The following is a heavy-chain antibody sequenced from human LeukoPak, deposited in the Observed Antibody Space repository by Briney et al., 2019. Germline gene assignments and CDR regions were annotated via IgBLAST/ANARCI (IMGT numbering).Heavy chain of an antibody. CDR2: ISYDGSNK. CDR1: GFTFSSYG. CDR3: AKDQSSNDDYGDYGWFDP. Sequence: GGSLRLSCAASGFTFSSYGMHWVRQAPGKGLEWVAVISYDGSNKYYADSVKGRFTISRDNSKNTLYLQMNSLRAEDTAVYYCAKDQSSNDDYGDYGWFDPWGQGTLVTVSS. V-gene: IGHV3-30*18. D-gene: IGHD4-17*01. J-gene: IGHJ5*02.